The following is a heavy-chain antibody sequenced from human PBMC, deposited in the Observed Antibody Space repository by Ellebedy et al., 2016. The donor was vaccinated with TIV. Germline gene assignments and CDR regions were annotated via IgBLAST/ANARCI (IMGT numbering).Heavy chain of an antibody. Sequence: GESLKISCAASGFTFSSYGMHWVRQAPGKGLEWVAVISYDGSNKYYADSMKGRFTISRDNSKNTLYLQMNSLRAEDTAVYYCAKGVYSYGLYYFDYWGQGTLVTVSS. CDR2: ISYDGSNK. J-gene: IGHJ4*02. CDR3: AKGVYSYGLYYFDY. D-gene: IGHD5-18*01. CDR1: GFTFSSYG. V-gene: IGHV3-30*18.